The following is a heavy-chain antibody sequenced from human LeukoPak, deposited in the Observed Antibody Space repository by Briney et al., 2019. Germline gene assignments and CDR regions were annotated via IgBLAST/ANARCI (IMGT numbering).Heavy chain of an antibody. J-gene: IGHJ3*02. V-gene: IGHV3-23*01. D-gene: IGHD3-10*01. Sequence: PGGSLRLSCAASGFTFSSYAMSWVRQAPGKGLEWVSAISGSGGSTYYADSVKGRFTISRDNAKNSLYLQMNSLGAEDTAVYYCARDAPLVLWFGESYLHDAFDIWGQGTMVTVSS. CDR2: ISGSGGST. CDR3: ARDAPLVLWFGESYLHDAFDI. CDR1: GFTFSSYA.